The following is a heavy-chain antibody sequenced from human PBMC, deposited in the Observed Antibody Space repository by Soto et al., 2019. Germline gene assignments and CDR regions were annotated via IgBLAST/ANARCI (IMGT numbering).Heavy chain of an antibody. J-gene: IGHJ4*02. V-gene: IGHV1-18*01. CDR3: ARDFQVFGVVIMFDY. D-gene: IGHD3-3*01. CDR1: GYTFTSYG. Sequence: GASVKVSCKASGYTFTSYGISWVRQAPGQGLEWMGWISAYNGNTNYAQKLQGRVTMTTDTSTSTAYMELRSLRSDDTAVYYCARDFQVFGVVIMFDYWGQGTLVTVS. CDR2: ISAYNGNT.